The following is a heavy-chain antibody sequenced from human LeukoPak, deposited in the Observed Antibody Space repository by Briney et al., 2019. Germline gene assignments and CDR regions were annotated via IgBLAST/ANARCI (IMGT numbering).Heavy chain of an antibody. CDR3: ARGGLSGYSYGYDWFDR. J-gene: IGHJ5*02. Sequence: SETLSLTCAVSGGSISSGGYSWSWIRQPPGKGLEWIGYIYHSGSTYYNPSLKSRVTISVDRSKNQFSLKLSSVTAADTAVYYCARGGLSGYSYGYDWFDRWGQGTLVTVSS. CDR1: GGSISSGGYS. CDR2: IYHSGST. V-gene: IGHV4-30-2*01. D-gene: IGHD5-18*01.